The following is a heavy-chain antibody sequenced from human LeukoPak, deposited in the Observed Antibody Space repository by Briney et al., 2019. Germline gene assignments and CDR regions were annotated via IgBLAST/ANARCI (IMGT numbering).Heavy chain of an antibody. CDR1: GFTFSSYA. Sequence: GGSLRLSCAASGFTFSSYAMHWVRQAPGKGLEWVSVIYSGGRTYYAESVKGRFTISRDSSTNTLFLQMNSLRAEDTAIYYCARDLVVAGLVPWGQGTLVLVSS. V-gene: IGHV3-66*01. J-gene: IGHJ5*02. D-gene: IGHD3-22*01. CDR3: ARDLVVAGLVP. CDR2: IYSGGRT.